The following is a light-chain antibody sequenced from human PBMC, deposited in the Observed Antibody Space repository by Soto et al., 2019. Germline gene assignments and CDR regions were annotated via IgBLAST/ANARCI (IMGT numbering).Light chain of an antibody. V-gene: IGKV3-20*01. CDR3: QQYETSPWT. CDR1: QSVRSSY. J-gene: IGKJ1*01. CDR2: GAS. Sequence: EIVLTQSPGTLSLSPGERATLSCRASQSVRSSYLAWYQQKPGQAPRLLIYGASSRATGIPDRFSGSGSGADFTLTISRLEPEDFAVFYCQQYETSPWTFGQGTKVEIK.